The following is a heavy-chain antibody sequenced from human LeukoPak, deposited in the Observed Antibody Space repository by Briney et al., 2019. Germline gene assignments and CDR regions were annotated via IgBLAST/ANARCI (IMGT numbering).Heavy chain of an antibody. V-gene: IGHV3-23*01. Sequence: GGSLTLSCAASGFIFSNYGMNWVRQAPGKGLEWVSAISGSGGSTYYADSVKGRFTISRDNSKNTLYLQMNSLRAEDTAVYYCAKDVCSSTSCSGYFQHWGQGTLVTVSS. CDR3: AKDVCSSTSCSGYFQH. D-gene: IGHD2-2*01. CDR2: ISGSGGST. CDR1: GFIFSNYG. J-gene: IGHJ1*01.